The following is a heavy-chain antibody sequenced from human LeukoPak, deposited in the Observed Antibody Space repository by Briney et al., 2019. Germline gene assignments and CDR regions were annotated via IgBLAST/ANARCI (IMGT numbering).Heavy chain of an antibody. J-gene: IGHJ4*02. CDR2: ISGRDGTT. V-gene: IGHV3-23*01. D-gene: IGHD6-19*01. Sequence: GGSLRLSCAASGFTFSTNAMTRLRQAPGQGLEGLSGISGRDGTTDYAESVKGRFTISRDNSKKTLYLQMNSLRVEDTAVYYCAKNRSQTSGLDYWCRGTVVTVSS. CDR3: AKNRSQTSGLDY. CDR1: GFTFSTNA.